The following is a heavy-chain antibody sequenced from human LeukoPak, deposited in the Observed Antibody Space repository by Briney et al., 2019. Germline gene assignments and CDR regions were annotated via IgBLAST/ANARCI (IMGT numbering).Heavy chain of an antibody. D-gene: IGHD5-18*01. CDR2: ISSISSDI. J-gene: IGHJ5*02. CDR3: ARARGYRNWFDP. Sequence: RGSLRLSCAASGFTFSSYSMNWGRKAPGKGLEWDSSISSISSDIYYADSVKGRFTISRDNTKNSLYLQMNSRRAEDTAVYYCARARGYRNWFDPWGQGTLVTVSS. V-gene: IGHV3-21*01. CDR1: GFTFSSYS.